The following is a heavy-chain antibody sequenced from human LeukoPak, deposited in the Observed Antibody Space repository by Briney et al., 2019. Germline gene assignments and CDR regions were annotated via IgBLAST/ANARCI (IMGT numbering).Heavy chain of an antibody. CDR3: TRDSGPGGSGSYSA. J-gene: IGHJ5*02. Sequence: GGSLRLSCTASGFTFGDYAMSWVRQAPGKGLEWVGFIRSKAYGGTTEYAASVKGRFTISRDDSKSIAYLQMNSPKTEDTAVYYCTRDSGPGGSGSYSAWGQGTLVTVSS. CDR2: IRSKAYGGTT. CDR1: GFTFGDYA. V-gene: IGHV3-49*04. D-gene: IGHD3-10*01.